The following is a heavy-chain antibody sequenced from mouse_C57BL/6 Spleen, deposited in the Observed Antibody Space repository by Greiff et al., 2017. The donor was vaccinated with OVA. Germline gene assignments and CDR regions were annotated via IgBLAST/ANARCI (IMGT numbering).Heavy chain of an antibody. D-gene: IGHD4-1*01. CDR3: AANSLAY. J-gene: IGHJ3*01. CDR1: GYTFTSYW. V-gene: IGHV1-64*01. CDR2: IHPNSGST. Sequence: QVHVKQPGAELVKPGASVKLSCKASGYTFTSYWMHWVKQRPGQGLEWIGMIHPNSGSTNYNEKFKSKATLTVDKSSSTAYMQLSSLTSEDSAVYYCAANSLAYWGQGTLVTVSA.